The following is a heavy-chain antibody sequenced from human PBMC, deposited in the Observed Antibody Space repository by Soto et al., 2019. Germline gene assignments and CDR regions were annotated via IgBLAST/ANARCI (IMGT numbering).Heavy chain of an antibody. Sequence: PSETLSLTTTLSGGSISSYYCSWIRQPPGKGLEWIGYIYYSGSTNYNPSLKSRVTISVDTSKNQFSLKLSSVTAADTAVYYCARDNVAAALDYWGQGTLVTVSS. CDR2: IYYSGST. D-gene: IGHD6-13*01. V-gene: IGHV4-59*01. CDR1: GGSISSYY. J-gene: IGHJ4*02. CDR3: ARDNVAAALDY.